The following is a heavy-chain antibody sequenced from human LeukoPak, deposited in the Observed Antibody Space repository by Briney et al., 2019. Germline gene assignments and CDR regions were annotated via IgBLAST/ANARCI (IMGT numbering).Heavy chain of an antibody. CDR3: ARGDFWSGYYMAPQPSRGRFDP. Sequence: PSQTLSLTCTVSGVSISSGGYCWSWIRQHPGKGLEWIGYIYYSGSTNYNPSLKSRVTISVDTSKNQFSLKLSSVTAADTAVYYCARGDFWSGYYMAPQPSRGRFDPWGQGTLVTVSS. CDR2: IYYSGST. V-gene: IGHV4-31*03. D-gene: IGHD3-3*01. CDR1: GVSISSGGYC. J-gene: IGHJ5*02.